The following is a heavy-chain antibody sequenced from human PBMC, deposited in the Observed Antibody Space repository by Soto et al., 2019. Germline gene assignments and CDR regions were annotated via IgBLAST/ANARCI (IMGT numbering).Heavy chain of an antibody. CDR3: AGHEPLTPFDY. CDR1: GGSISSSNW. Sequence: PSETLSLTCAVSGGSISSSNWWSWVRQPPGKWLEWIGEIYYSGSTNYNPSLKSRVTISVDTSKNQFSLKLSSVTAADTAVYYCAGHEPLTPFDYWGQGTLVTVSS. V-gene: IGHV4-4*02. CDR2: IYYSGST. J-gene: IGHJ4*02.